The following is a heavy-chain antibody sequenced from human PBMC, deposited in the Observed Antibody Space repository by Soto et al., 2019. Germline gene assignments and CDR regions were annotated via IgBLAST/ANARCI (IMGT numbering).Heavy chain of an antibody. Sequence: TLSLTCTVSCGSISSGDYYWSGIRQPPGKGMEWIGYIYYSGSTYYNPSLKSRVTISVDTSKNQFSLKLSSVTAADTAVYYCARSPPYYYDSSGHFDYWGQGTLVTVS. CDR3: ARSPPYYYDSSGHFDY. CDR2: IYYSGST. CDR1: CGSISSGDYY. D-gene: IGHD3-22*01. J-gene: IGHJ4*02. V-gene: IGHV4-30-4*01.